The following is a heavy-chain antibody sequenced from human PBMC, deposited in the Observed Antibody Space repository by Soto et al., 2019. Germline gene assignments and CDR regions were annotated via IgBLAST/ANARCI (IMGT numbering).Heavy chain of an antibody. V-gene: IGHV3-66*01. D-gene: IGHD3-22*01. Sequence: PGGSLRLSCAASGFTVSSNCMSWVRQAPGKGLEWVSVIYSGGTTYYADSVKGRFTISRDNSKNTLYLQMNSLRAEDTAVYYCARNGDSSDYRGWFDPWGQGTLVTVPS. CDR1: GFTVSSNC. CDR2: IYSGGTT. J-gene: IGHJ5*02. CDR3: ARNGDSSDYRGWFDP.